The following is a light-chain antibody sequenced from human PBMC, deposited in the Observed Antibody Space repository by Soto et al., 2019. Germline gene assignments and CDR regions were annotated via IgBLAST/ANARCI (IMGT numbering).Light chain of an antibody. CDR2: GNI. V-gene: IGLV1-40*01. J-gene: IGLJ1*01. CDR3: QSYDSKPRARYV. Sequence: QSVLTQPPSVSAAPGQRVTISCTGSSSNIGAGYDVHWYQQRPGTAPKLLIFGNINRPSGVPARFSGSKSATSASLAITGLQAEDEGYYYCQSYDSKPRARYVFGTGTKVTVL. CDR1: SSNIGAGYD.